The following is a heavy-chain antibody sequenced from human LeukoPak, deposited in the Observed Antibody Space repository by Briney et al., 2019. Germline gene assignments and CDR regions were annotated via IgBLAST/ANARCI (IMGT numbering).Heavy chain of an antibody. CDR3: VRAHHPGGWFDP. CDR1: GFTFGNYW. D-gene: IGHD3-10*01. CDR2: INQDQNEI. V-gene: IGHV3-7*04. J-gene: IGHJ5*02. Sequence: PGGSLRLSCAASGFTFGNYWMTWVRQAPGKGLEWVASINQDQNEIHYVDSVRGRFTISRDNAKNSLYLQMNSLTAGDTAVHYCVRAHHPGGWFDPWGQGTLVTVSS.